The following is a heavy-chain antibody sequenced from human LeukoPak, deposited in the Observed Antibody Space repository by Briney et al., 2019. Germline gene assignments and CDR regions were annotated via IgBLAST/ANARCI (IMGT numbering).Heavy chain of an antibody. CDR1: GFDFSDHG. CDR2: ISRHGSTK. Sequence: GGSLRLSCAASGFDFSDHGMHWVRQAPGKGLEWVAVISRHGSTKIYAASVKGRFTISRDNSKNTMYLQMDSLRPEDTAVYFCAKEYSSGWSYRYFDLWGRGTLVTVSS. CDR3: AKEYSSGWSYRYFDL. V-gene: IGHV3-30*18. D-gene: IGHD6-19*01. J-gene: IGHJ2*01.